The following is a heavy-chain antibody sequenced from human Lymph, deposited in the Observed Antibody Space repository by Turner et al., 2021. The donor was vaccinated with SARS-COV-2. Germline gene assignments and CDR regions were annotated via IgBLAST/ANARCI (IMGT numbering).Heavy chain of an antibody. CDR2: IYYSGST. CDR3: ARGFDY. V-gene: IGHV4-59*01. CDR1: GASISNYY. Sequence: QVQLQESGPGLVKPSETLSLTCTVSGASISNYYWSWIRQPPGKGLEWIGYIYYSGSTNYNPSLKRRVTISVDTSKNQFSLKLSSVTAADTAVYYCARGFDYWGQGTLVTVSS. J-gene: IGHJ4*02.